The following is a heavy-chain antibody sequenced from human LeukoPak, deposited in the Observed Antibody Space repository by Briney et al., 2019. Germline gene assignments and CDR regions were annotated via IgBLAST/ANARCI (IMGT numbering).Heavy chain of an antibody. CDR1: GGSISSYY. CDR2: IYYSGST. D-gene: IGHD1-26*01. CDR3: ARMGIVGALDY. Sequence: SETLSLTCPVSGGSISSYYWSWIRQPPGKGLEWIGHIYYSGSTNYNPSLKSRVTISVDTSKNQFSLKLSSVTAADTAVYYCARMGIVGALDYWGQGTLVTVSS. V-gene: IGHV4-59*08. J-gene: IGHJ4*02.